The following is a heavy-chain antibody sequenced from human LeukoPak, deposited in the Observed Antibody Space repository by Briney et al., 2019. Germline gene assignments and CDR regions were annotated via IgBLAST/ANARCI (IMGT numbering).Heavy chain of an antibody. Sequence: PGESLEISCKGSGYKFTSYWINWVRQMPGKGLEWMGRIDPSDSYTMYSPSFQGHVTISADKSISTAYLQWSSLKASDSAMYYCARVLGYSYGWNYWGQGTLVTVSS. J-gene: IGHJ4*02. CDR1: GYKFTSYW. V-gene: IGHV5-10-1*01. D-gene: IGHD5-18*01. CDR2: IDPSDSYT. CDR3: ARVLGYSYGWNY.